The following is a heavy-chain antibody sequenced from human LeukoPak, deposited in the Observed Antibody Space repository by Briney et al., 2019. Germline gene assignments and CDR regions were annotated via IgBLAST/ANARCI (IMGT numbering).Heavy chain of an antibody. V-gene: IGHV1-69*06. CDR1: GDTFSSDA. J-gene: IGHJ4*02. CDR2: IIPIFGTA. D-gene: IGHD6-19*01. CDR3: ARARNSQGAVAGPDY. Sequence: ASVKVSCKASGDTFSSDAISWVRQAPGQGLEWVGGIIPIFGTANYAQKFQGRVTITADKSTSTAYMELSSLRSEDTAVYYCARARNSQGAVAGPDYWGQGTLVTVSS.